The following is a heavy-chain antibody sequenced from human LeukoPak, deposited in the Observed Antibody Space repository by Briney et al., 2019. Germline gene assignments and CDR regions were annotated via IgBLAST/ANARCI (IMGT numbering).Heavy chain of an antibody. J-gene: IGHJ3*01. D-gene: IGHD5-18*01. CDR2: FYTSGTT. CDR3: AKELVDTSVVTNAFDL. Sequence: PSQTLSLTCSGSGRFVSRPGYSWNWIRQPVGKGLEWIGRFYTSGTTNYNPSLKSRVTISIDTSNNQFSLKLSSVTAADTAIYYCAKELVDTSVVTNAFDLWGQGTMVIVSS. V-gene: IGHV4-61*02. CDR1: GRFVSRPGYS.